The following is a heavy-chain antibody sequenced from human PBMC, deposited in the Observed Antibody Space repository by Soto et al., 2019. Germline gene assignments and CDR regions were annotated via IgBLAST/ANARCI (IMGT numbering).Heavy chain of an antibody. Sequence: PGGSLRLSCAVSGFTFSSYTMSWVRQAPGKGLEWVSSISGSGGSPNYADSVQGRFTISRDNAKNSLYLQMNSLRAEDTALYYCAREAPTIGSQYFQHWGQGTLVTVSS. V-gene: IGHV3-23*01. J-gene: IGHJ1*01. D-gene: IGHD1-26*01. CDR2: ISGSGGSP. CDR1: GFTFSSYT. CDR3: AREAPTIGSQYFQH.